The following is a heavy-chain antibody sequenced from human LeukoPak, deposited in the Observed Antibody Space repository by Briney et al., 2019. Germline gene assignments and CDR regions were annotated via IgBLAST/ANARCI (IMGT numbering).Heavy chain of an antibody. CDR2: ISYDGSNK. D-gene: IGHD6-19*01. Sequence: PGGSLRLSCAASGFTFSSYAMHWVRQAPGKGLEWVAVISYDGSNKYYADSVKGRFTISRDNSKNTLYLQMNSLRAEDTAVYYCAREIIAVAGYYFDYWGQGTLVTVSS. J-gene: IGHJ4*02. CDR1: GFTFSSYA. V-gene: IGHV3-30*04. CDR3: AREIIAVAGYYFDY.